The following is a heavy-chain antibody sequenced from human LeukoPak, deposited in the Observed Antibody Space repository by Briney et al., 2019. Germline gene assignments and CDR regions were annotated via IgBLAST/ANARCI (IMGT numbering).Heavy chain of an antibody. Sequence: ASVKVSCKASGYTFTSYYMHWVRQAPGQGLGRMGIINPSGGSTSYAQKFQGRVTMTRDKSTSTVYMELSSLRSEDTAVYYCARDFREQQLEFDYWGQGTLVTVSS. CDR3: ARDFREQQLEFDY. CDR1: GYTFTSYY. J-gene: IGHJ4*02. D-gene: IGHD6-13*01. CDR2: INPSGGST. V-gene: IGHV1-46*01.